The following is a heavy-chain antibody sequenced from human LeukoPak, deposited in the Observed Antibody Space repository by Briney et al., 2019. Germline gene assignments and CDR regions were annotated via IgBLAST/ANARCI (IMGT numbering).Heavy chain of an antibody. CDR1: GDSISSSTSSTTYY. CDR2: IYYSGST. V-gene: IGHV4-61*01. J-gene: IGHJ5*02. Sequence: SETLSLTCTVSGDSISSSTSSTTYYWSWIRQPPGKGLEWIGYIYYSGSTNYNPSLKSRVTISVDTSKNQFSLKLSSVTAADTAVYYCARVGSSSWYDGWFDPWGQGTLVTVSS. D-gene: IGHD6-13*01. CDR3: ARVGSSSWYDGWFDP.